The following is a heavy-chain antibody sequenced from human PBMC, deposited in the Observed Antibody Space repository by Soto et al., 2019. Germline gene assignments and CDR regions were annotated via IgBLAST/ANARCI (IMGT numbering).Heavy chain of an antibody. D-gene: IGHD6-19*01. CDR1: GGSTSSYY. CDR3: ARNHRYNSGWYES. J-gene: IGHJ5*01. Sequence: QVQLQESGPGLVKPSETLSLTCTVSGGSTSSYYWTWIRQPPGKGLEWIGYVYYSGGTNYNPSLQSRVTISVDTSKSQFSLNLSSVTAADTAVYYCARNHRYNSGWYESWGQGILVTVSS. V-gene: IGHV4-59*01. CDR2: VYYSGGT.